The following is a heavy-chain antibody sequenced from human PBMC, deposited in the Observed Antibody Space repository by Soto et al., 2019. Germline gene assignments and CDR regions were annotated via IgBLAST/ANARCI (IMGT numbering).Heavy chain of an antibody. CDR3: ARERGYCSGGSCYSSGYNWFDP. CDR1: GGSISSYY. CDR2: IYYSGST. V-gene: IGHV4-59*12. Sequence: SETLSLTCTVSGGSISSYYWSWIRQPPGKGLEWIGYIYYSGSTNYNPSLKSRVTISVDTSKNQFSLKLSSVTAADTAVYYCARERGYCSGGSCYSSGYNWFDPWGQGTLVTVSS. D-gene: IGHD2-15*01. J-gene: IGHJ5*02.